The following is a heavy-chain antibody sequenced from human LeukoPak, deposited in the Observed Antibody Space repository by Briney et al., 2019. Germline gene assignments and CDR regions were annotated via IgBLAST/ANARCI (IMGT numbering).Heavy chain of an antibody. Sequence: PGGSLRLSCAASGFTFGDYGMSWVRQAPGKGLEWVSGINWGGGCTGYADAVKGRFTISRDNVRTSLYLQFDSLRAEETALYDCAKSGASGRYFDHGPQGTLVSV. CDR2: INWGGGCT. V-gene: IGHV3-20*01. CDR3: AKSGASGRYFDH. D-gene: IGHD2-15*01. J-gene: IGHJ4*02. CDR1: GFTFGDYG.